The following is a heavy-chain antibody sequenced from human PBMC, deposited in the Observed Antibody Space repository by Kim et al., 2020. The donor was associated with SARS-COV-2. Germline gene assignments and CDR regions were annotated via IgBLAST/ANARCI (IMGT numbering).Heavy chain of an antibody. J-gene: IGHJ2*01. V-gene: IGHV4-39*01. D-gene: IGHD6-19*01. CDR3: ARRYSSGWYGGDWYFDL. Sequence: LNSRVTISVDTSKNQFSLKLSSVTAADTAVYYCARRYSSGWYGGDWYFDLWGRGTLVTVSS.